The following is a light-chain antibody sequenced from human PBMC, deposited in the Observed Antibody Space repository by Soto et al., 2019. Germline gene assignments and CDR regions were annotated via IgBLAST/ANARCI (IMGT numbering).Light chain of an antibody. V-gene: IGKV1-9*01. J-gene: IGKJ2*01. Sequence: DIQLTQSPSFLSAAVGDRVTLTCRASQGISSFLAWYQQNPGKAPKLLISAASTLQSGVPSRLSGSGSGTEFTLTISSLQTEDFATYYCQQLNTHPYTFGQGTKLEIK. CDR2: AAS. CDR1: QGISSF. CDR3: QQLNTHPYT.